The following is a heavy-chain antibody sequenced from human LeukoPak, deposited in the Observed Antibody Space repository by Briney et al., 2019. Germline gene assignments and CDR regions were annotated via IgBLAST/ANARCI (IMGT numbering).Heavy chain of an antibody. CDR3: AKASARFTVTYSWDY. Sequence: PGGSLRLSCVASGFTFNIYAITWVRQATGKGLVWVATASDSGDSTYYADSVKGRFTISRDNSKNTLYLQTNTLRAEDTALYYCAKASARFTVTYSWDYWGQGTLVTVSS. CDR2: ASDSGDST. D-gene: IGHD2-8*02. V-gene: IGHV3-23*01. CDR1: GFTFNIYA. J-gene: IGHJ4*02.